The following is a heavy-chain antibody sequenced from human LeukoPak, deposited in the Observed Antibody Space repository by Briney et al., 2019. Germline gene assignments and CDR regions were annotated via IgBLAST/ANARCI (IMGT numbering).Heavy chain of an antibody. CDR1: GGSFSGYY. CDR2: INHSGST. D-gene: IGHD2-2*01. V-gene: IGHV4-34*01. Sequence: SETLSLTCAVYGGSFSGYYWSWIRQPPGKGLEWIGEINHSGSTNYNPSLKSRVTISVDTSKNQFSLKLSSVTAADTAVYYCARQIQDIVVVPAAKVFDPWGQGTLVTVSS. CDR3: ARQIQDIVVVPAAKVFDP. J-gene: IGHJ5*02.